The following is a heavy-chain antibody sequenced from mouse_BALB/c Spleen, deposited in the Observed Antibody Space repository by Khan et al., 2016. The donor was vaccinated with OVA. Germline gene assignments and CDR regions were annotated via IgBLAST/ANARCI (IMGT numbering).Heavy chain of an antibody. Sequence: QVQLKESGPELVRPGVSVKISCKGSGYTFTDYAMYWVKQSHAKSLEWIGLISTYSGSTNYNQKFKGKVTMTVDKSSSAAYMELARLTSEDSAIYYCARPAYEGYYDYWGQGTSLTVSS. J-gene: IGHJ2*02. D-gene: IGHD2-3*01. CDR1: GYTFTDYA. V-gene: IGHV1S137*01. CDR2: ISTYSGST. CDR3: ARPAYEGYYDY.